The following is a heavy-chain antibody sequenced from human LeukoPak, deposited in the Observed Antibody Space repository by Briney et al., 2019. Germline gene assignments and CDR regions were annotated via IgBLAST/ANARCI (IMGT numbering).Heavy chain of an antibody. CDR3: ARDSGCGGDCYTIDY. J-gene: IGHJ4*02. D-gene: IGHD2-21*02. Sequence: ASVKVSCKASGYTFTSYGISWVRQAPGQGLEWMGWISAYNGNTNYAQKLQGRVTMTTDTSTRTAYMELRSLRSDDTAVYYCARDSGCGGDCYTIDYWGQGTLVTVSS. CDR1: GYTFTSYG. V-gene: IGHV1-18*01. CDR2: ISAYNGNT.